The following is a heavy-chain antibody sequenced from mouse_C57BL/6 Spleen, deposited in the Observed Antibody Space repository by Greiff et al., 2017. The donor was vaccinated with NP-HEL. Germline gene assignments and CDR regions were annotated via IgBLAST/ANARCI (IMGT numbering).Heavy chain of an antibody. V-gene: IGHV5-17*01. CDR1: GFTFSDYG. Sequence: EVQLVESGGGLVKPGGSLKLSCAASGFTFSDYGMHWVRQAPEKGLEWVAYISSGSSTIYYADTVKGRFTISRDNAKNTLFLQMTSLRSEDTAMYYCARDYDIYWYFDVWGTGTTVTVSS. D-gene: IGHD2-4*01. CDR2: ISSGSSTI. CDR3: ARDYDIYWYFDV. J-gene: IGHJ1*03.